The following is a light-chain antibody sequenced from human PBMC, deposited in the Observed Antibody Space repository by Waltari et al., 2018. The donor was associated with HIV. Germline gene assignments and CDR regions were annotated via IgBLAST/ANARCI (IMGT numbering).Light chain of an antibody. J-gene: IGLJ2*01. CDR2: DVF. Sequence: QSALTQPASVSGSPGQSITISCHGPSSDIGSYEYVSWYQQHPYKAPQLLIYDVFYRPSGFSLRFSGSKSGNTASLTISGLQAEDEAVYSCSSYTTTNTIIFGGGTKLTVL. CDR1: SSDIGSYEY. CDR3: SSYTTTNTII. V-gene: IGLV2-14*03.